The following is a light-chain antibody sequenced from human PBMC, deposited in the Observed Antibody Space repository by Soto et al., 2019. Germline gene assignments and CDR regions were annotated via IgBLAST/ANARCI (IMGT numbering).Light chain of an antibody. J-gene: IGKJ1*01. CDR2: GAS. CDR3: QQYNNWPQT. V-gene: IGKV3-15*01. Sequence: EIAMRQSPANLSVSPVERATLFFRASQSVSVNLAWYQQKPGQAPRLLIYGASTRATGIPARFSGSGSGTEFTLTISSLQSEDFAVYYCQQYNNWPQTFGQGTKVDIK. CDR1: QSVSVN.